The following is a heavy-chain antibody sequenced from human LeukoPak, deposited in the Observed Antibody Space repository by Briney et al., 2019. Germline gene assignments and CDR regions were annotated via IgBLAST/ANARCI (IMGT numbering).Heavy chain of an antibody. CDR2: ISSNGGST. V-gene: IGHV3-64*01. J-gene: IGHJ4*02. CDR1: GFTFSSYA. Sequence: PGGSLRLSRPASGFTFSSYAMHWVRQAPGKGLEYVSAISSNGGSTYYANSVKGRFTISRDNSKNTLYLQMGSLRAEDMAVYYCARSFNRWFGELLSTYDPGWDYWGQGTLVTVSS. CDR3: ARSFNRWFGELLSTYDPGWDY. D-gene: IGHD3-10*01.